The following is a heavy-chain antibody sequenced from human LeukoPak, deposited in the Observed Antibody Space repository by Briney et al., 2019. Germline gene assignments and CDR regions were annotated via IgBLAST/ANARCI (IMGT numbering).Heavy chain of an antibody. CDR1: GYTFTNYW. D-gene: IGHD5-18*01. Sequence: GESLKISCKGSGYTFTNYWIGWVRQMPGKGLEWMGSIYPSDSDTKYSPSFQGQVTISADKSITTAYLRWSSLKASDSAMYYCARLIPGYSLFDYWGQGTLVTVSS. CDR2: IYPSDSDT. V-gene: IGHV5-51*01. J-gene: IGHJ4*02. CDR3: ARLIPGYSLFDY.